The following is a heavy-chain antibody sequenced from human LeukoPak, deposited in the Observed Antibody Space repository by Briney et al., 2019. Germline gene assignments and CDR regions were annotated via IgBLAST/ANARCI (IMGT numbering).Heavy chain of an antibody. CDR3: ARASWGTGLVPAAPLGY. V-gene: IGHV1-69*13. CDR1: GGTFSSYA. Sequence: SVKVSCKDSGGTFSSYAISWVRQAPGQGLEWMGGIIPIFGTANYAQKFQGRVTITADESTSTAYMELSSLRSDDTAVYYCARASWGTGLVPAAPLGYWGQGTLVTVSS. J-gene: IGHJ4*02. CDR2: IIPIFGTA. D-gene: IGHD2-2*01.